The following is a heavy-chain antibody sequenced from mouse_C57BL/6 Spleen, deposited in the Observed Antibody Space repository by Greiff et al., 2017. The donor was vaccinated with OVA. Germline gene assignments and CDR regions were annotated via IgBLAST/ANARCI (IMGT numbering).Heavy chain of an antibody. Sequence: QVHVKQSGAELVRPGASVTLSCKASGYTFTDYEMHWVKQTPVHGLEWIGAIDPETGGTAYNQKFKGKAILTADKSSSTAYMELRSLTSEDSAVYYCTRSGDYVPFAYWGQGTLVTVSA. CDR3: TRSGDYVPFAY. CDR2: IDPETGGT. CDR1: GYTFTDYE. D-gene: IGHD2-4*01. J-gene: IGHJ3*01. V-gene: IGHV1-15*01.